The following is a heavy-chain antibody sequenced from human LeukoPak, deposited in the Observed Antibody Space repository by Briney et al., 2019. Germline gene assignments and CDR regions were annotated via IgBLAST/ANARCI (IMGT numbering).Heavy chain of an antibody. CDR3: ARDFREQQLDY. V-gene: IGHV3-48*02. CDR2: ISSSSTTI. CDR1: GFTVSSNY. Sequence: GGSLRLSCAASGFTVSSNYMSWVRQAPGKGLEWVSYISSSSTTIYYADSVKGRFTISRDDAKNSLYLQMNGLRDEDTAVYYCARDFREQQLDYWGQGTLVTVSS. D-gene: IGHD6-13*01. J-gene: IGHJ4*02.